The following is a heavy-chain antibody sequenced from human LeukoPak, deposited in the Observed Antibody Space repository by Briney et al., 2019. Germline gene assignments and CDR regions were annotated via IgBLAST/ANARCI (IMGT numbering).Heavy chain of an antibody. J-gene: IGHJ4*02. Sequence: PSETLSLTCAVYGGSFSGYYWSWIRQPPGKGLEWIGEINHSGSTNYNPSLKSRVTISVDTSKNQFSLKLSSVTAADTAVYYCARRGEVYAILDYWGQGTLVTVSS. CDR1: GGSFSGYY. D-gene: IGHD2-8*01. CDR3: ARRGEVYAILDY. V-gene: IGHV4-34*01. CDR2: INHSGST.